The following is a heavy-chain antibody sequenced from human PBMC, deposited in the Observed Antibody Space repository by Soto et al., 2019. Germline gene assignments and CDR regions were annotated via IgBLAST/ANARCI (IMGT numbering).Heavy chain of an antibody. CDR3: ARDYDSSGDY. CDR1: GGSISSSNYC. J-gene: IGHJ4*02. D-gene: IGHD3-22*01. CDR2: IYYSGST. Sequence: SETLSLTCTVSGGSISSSNYCWGWIRQPPGKGLEWIGSIYYSGSTYYNPSLKSRVTISVDTSKNQFSLKLSSVTAADTAVYYCARDYDSSGDYWGQGTLVTVSS. V-gene: IGHV4-39*01.